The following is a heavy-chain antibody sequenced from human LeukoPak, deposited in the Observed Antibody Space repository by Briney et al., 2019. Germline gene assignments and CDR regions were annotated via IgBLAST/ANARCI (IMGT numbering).Heavy chain of an antibody. Sequence: GGSLRLSCAASGFTFSSYSMNWVRQAPGQGLEWVSSISSSSSYIYYADSVKGRFTISRDNAKNSLYLQMNSLRAEDTAVYYCARESSGSYYGDYWGQGTLVTVSS. CDR2: ISSSSSYI. CDR3: ARESSGSYYGDY. D-gene: IGHD1-26*01. V-gene: IGHV3-21*01. J-gene: IGHJ4*02. CDR1: GFTFSSYS.